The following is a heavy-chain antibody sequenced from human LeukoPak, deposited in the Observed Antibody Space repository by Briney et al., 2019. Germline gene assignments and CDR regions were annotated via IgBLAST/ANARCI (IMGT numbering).Heavy chain of an antibody. CDR3: ARDVAYFDWLLPFDY. Sequence: PSETLSLTCTVSGGSISSYYWSWIRQPAGKGLEWIGRIYTSGSTNYNPSLKSRVTMSVDTSKNQFSLKLSSVTAADTAVYYCARDVAYFDWLLPFDYWGQGTLVTVSS. V-gene: IGHV4-4*07. J-gene: IGHJ4*02. CDR2: IYTSGST. CDR1: GGSISSYY. D-gene: IGHD3-9*01.